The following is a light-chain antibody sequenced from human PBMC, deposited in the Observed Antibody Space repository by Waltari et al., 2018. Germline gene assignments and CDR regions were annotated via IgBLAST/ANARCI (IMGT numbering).Light chain of an antibody. CDR2: DVI. CDR1: SSDVGRYNY. J-gene: IGLJ1*01. CDR3: LSFSAVGTRV. V-gene: IGLV2-14*03. Sequence: QSALTQPASVSGSPGQSITISCTGTSSDVGRYNYVSWYQQHPDKVPKLLIFDVIYRPSGVSDRFSCSKSGNTASLTISGLRADDEADYYCLSFSAVGTRVFGTGTRVTVL.